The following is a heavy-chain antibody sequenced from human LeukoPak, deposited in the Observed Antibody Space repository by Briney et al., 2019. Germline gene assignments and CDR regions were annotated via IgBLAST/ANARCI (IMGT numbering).Heavy chain of an antibody. CDR2: ISYDGSNK. CDR1: GFTFSSYA. D-gene: IGHD3-10*01. Sequence: PGRSLRLSCAASGFTFSSYAMHWVRQAPGKGLEWVAVISYDGSNKYYADSVKGRFTISRDNSKNTLYLQMNSLRAEDTAVYYCARDSQYYYGSGSYFVYWGQGTLVTVSS. CDR3: ARDSQYYYGSGSYFVY. V-gene: IGHV3-30*04. J-gene: IGHJ4*02.